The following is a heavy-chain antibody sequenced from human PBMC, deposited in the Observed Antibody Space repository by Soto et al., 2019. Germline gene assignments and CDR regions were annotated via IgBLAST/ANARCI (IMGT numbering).Heavy chain of an antibody. CDR2: IWYDGSNK. Sequence: GGSLRLSCAASGFTFSSYGMHWVRQAPGKGLEWVAVIWYDGSNKYYADSVKGRFTISRDNSKNTLYLKMNSLRAEDTAVYSCARSPLRVSDEGYDAFDIWGQGTMVTVSS. J-gene: IGHJ3*02. CDR1: GFTFSSYG. D-gene: IGHD2-21*01. V-gene: IGHV3-33*01. CDR3: ARSPLRVSDEGYDAFDI.